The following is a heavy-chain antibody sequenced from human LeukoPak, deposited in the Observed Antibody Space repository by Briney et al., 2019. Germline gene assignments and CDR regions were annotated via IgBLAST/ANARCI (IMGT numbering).Heavy chain of an antibody. CDR2: ITSNLATI. CDR3: ARSVEGHFDY. CDR1: GFTFNIYS. J-gene: IGHJ4*02. Sequence: PGGSLRLSCAASGFTFNIYSMNWVRQAPGKGLEWTSYITSNLATIRYADSVRGRFTISRDNAGKSLFLHMNSLRDDDTAVYYCARSVEGHFDYWGQGTLVTVSS. V-gene: IGHV3-48*02. D-gene: IGHD2-21*01.